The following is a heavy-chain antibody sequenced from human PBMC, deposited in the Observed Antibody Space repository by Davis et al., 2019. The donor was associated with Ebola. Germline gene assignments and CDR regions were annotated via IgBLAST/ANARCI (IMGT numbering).Heavy chain of an antibody. J-gene: IGHJ4*02. CDR3: VGRVAVAGSGQRDH. D-gene: IGHD6-19*01. CDR2: ISGSGGST. Sequence: GESLKISCAASGFTFSSYAMSWVRQAPGKGLEWVSAISGSGGSTYYADSVKGRFTISRDNSKNTLYLQMSSLRPEDTAVYYCVGRVAVAGSGQRDHWGQGTLVTVSS. V-gene: IGHV3-23*01. CDR1: GFTFSSYA.